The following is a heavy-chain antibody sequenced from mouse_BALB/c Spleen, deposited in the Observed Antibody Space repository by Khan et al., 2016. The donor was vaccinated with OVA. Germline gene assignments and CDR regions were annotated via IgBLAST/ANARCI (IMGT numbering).Heavy chain of an antibody. J-gene: IGHJ1*01. CDR3: AMIKGTYWYCDV. V-gene: IGHV14-3*02. Sequence: VQLKQSGAELVKPGASVKLSCTASGFNIKDTYMHWVKQRPEQGLEWSGRIDPANGNTKYDPKFQGKATITADTSSNTAYLQLSSLTSEYTAVYYCAMIKGTYWYCDVWGAGPTVTSSS. CDR2: IDPANGNT. CDR1: GFNIKDTY. D-gene: IGHD2-4*01.